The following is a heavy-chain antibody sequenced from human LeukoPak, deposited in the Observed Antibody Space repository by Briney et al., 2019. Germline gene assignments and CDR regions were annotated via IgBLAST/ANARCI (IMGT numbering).Heavy chain of an antibody. J-gene: IGHJ4*02. D-gene: IGHD3-9*01. CDR1: GYTFTGYY. CDR3: ALGYYDIEDYYFDY. Sequence: ASVKVSCKASGYTFTGYYMHWVRQAPGQGLEWMGWINPNSGGTNYAQKFQGRVTMNRDTSISTAYMELSRLRSDDTAVYYCALGYYDIEDYYFDYWGQGTLVTVSS. CDR2: INPNSGGT. V-gene: IGHV1-2*02.